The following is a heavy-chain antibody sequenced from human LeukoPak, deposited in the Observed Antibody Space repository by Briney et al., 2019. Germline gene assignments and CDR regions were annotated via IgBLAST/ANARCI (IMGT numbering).Heavy chain of an antibody. CDR3: ASVTGVVGAVDY. J-gene: IGHJ4*02. CDR2: IYYSGST. V-gene: IGHV4-39*07. Sequence: PSETLSLTCTVSGGSISSSSYYWGWIRQPPGKGLEWIGSIYYSGSTYYNPSLKSRVTISVDTSKNQFSLKLSSVTAADTAVYYCASVTGVVGAVDYWGQGTLVTVSS. CDR1: GGSISSSSYY. D-gene: IGHD1-26*01.